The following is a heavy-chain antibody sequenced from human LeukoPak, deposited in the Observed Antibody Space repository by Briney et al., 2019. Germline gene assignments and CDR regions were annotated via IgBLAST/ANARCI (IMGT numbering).Heavy chain of an antibody. D-gene: IGHD3-3*01. V-gene: IGHV3-11*01. Sequence: PGGSLRLSCAASGFTFSDYYMSWIRQAPGKGLEWVSYISSSGSTIYYADSAKGRFTISRDNAKNSLYLQMNSLRAEDTAVYYCARFRITIFGVYDYWGQGTLVTVSS. CDR2: ISSSGSTI. CDR3: ARFRITIFGVYDY. CDR1: GFTFSDYY. J-gene: IGHJ4*02.